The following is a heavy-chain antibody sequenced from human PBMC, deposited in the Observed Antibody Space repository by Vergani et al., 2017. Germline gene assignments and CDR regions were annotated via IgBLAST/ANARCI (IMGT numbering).Heavy chain of an antibody. CDR3: ARGLETGIAARYYYMDV. D-gene: IGHD6-6*01. J-gene: IGHJ6*03. CDR1: GGSISSYY. CDR2: IYYSGST. V-gene: IGHV4-59*01. Sequence: QVQLQESGPGLVKPSETLSLTCTVSGGSISSYYWSWIRQPPGKGLEWIGYIYYSGSTNYNPSLKSRVTISVDTSKNQFSLKLGSVTAADTAVYYCARGLETGIAARYYYMDVWGKGTTVTVSS.